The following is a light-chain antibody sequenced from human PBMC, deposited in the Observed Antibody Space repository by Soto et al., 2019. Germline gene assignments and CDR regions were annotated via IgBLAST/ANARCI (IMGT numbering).Light chain of an antibody. V-gene: IGKV1-5*03. J-gene: IGKJ1*01. CDR3: QQYNRYPGT. CDR1: QSISSW. Sequence: DIQMTQSPSTLSASVGDRVTLTCRASQSISSWLAWYQQKAGTAPKRLIYKASSLGSGVPSQIIGSVSGTEFPLPITSLQPEDFATYYCQQYNRYPGTLDQGATVDIK. CDR2: KAS.